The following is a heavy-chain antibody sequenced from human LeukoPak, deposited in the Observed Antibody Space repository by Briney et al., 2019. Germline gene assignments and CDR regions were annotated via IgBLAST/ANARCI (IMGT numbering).Heavy chain of an antibody. V-gene: IGHV4-4*07. Sequence: PSETLSLTCTVSGGSISSYYWSWTRQPAGKGLEWIGRIYTSGSTNYNPSLKSRVTMSVDTSKNQFSLKLSSVTAADTAVYYCARDIRYFDWLPPYYFDYWGQGTLVTVSS. CDR3: ARDIRYFDWLPPYYFDY. J-gene: IGHJ4*02. D-gene: IGHD3-9*01. CDR1: GGSISSYY. CDR2: IYTSGST.